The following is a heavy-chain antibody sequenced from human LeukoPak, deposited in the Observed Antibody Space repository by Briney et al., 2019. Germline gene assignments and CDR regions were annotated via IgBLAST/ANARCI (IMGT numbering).Heavy chain of an antibody. CDR3: ARDTPGVIITPDY. J-gene: IGHJ4*02. CDR1: GFTFSSYE. Sequence: GGSLRLSCAASGFTFSSYEMIWVRQAPGQGLEWGSYIDGHAGILHYADSVRDRFTISRDNAKNSLYLQMNSLRAEDTAVYYCARDTPGVIITPDYWGQGTLVTVSS. V-gene: IGHV3-48*03. CDR2: IDGHAGIL. D-gene: IGHD3-22*01.